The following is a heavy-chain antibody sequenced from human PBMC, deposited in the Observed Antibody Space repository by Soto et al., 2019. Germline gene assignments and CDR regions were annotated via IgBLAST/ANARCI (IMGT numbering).Heavy chain of an antibody. CDR3: ARSESRDGYNQDYYFDY. Sequence: QVQLVQSGPEVKKPGSSVKVSCRSSGGTFRTYAISWVRQAPGQGLEWMGWLLPVFGTPAYAQRFQGRVTITADESSSISYMELTGLRSDDTAVYYCARSESRDGYNQDYYFDYWGQGTLVAVSS. V-gene: IGHV1-69*01. CDR2: LLPVFGTP. J-gene: IGHJ4*02. D-gene: IGHD3-10*01. CDR1: GGTFRTYA.